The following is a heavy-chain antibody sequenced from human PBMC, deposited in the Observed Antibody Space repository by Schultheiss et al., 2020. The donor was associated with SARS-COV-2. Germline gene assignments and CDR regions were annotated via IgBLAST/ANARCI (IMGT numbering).Heavy chain of an antibody. D-gene: IGHD6-13*01. CDR1: GYTFTSYG. Sequence: ASVKVSCKASGYTFTSYGISWVRQAPGQGLEWMGWINAGNGNTKYSQKFQGRVTISRDTSARKAYMELSGLRSEDTAVYFCARDSRQQLVPLAYWGQGTLVTVSS. J-gene: IGHJ4*02. CDR2: INAGNGNT. V-gene: IGHV1-18*01. CDR3: ARDSRQQLVPLAY.